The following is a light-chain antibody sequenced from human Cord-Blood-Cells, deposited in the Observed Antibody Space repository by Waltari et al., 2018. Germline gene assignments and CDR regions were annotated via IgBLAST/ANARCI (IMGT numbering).Light chain of an antibody. CDR1: QSISSY. CDR3: QQSYSTPLT. Sequence: DIQMTQSPSSLSASVGDRVTITCRASQSISSYLNWYQQKPGKAPKLLIYAASSLQSGVLSRFRGSGSGTDFTLTISSLQPEDFATYYCQQSYSTPLTSGGGTKVEIK. J-gene: IGKJ4*01. V-gene: IGKV1-39*01. CDR2: AAS.